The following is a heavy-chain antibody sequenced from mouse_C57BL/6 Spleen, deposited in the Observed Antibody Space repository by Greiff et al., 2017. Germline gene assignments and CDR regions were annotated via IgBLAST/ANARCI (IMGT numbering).Heavy chain of an antibody. Sequence: EVHLVESGGGLVKPGGSLKLSCAASGFTFSSYAMSWVRQTPEKRLEWVATISDGGSYTYYPDNVKGRFTISRDNAKNNLYLQMSHLKSEDTAMYYCARAYGNWFAYWGQGTLVTVSA. D-gene: IGHD2-1*01. CDR2: ISDGGSYT. CDR1: GFTFSSYA. V-gene: IGHV5-4*01. CDR3: ARAYGNWFAY. J-gene: IGHJ3*01.